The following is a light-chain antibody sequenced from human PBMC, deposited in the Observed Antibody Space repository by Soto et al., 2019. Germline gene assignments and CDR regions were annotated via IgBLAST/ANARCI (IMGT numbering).Light chain of an antibody. V-gene: IGKV1-5*03. CDR1: QTISSW. CDR3: QHYNSYSEA. J-gene: IGKJ1*01. CDR2: KAS. Sequence: DIQLTHSPATLSASVRDRFTMTFRSSQTISSWLAWYQQKPGKAPKLLSYKASTLQSGVPSRFSGSGSGTEFTLTISSLQPDDFATYYCQHYNSYSEAFGQGTKVDNK.